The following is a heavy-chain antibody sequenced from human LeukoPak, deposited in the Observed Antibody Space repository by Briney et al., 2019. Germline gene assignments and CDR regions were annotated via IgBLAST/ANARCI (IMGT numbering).Heavy chain of an antibody. V-gene: IGHV1-69*13. CDR1: GGTFSNYT. CDR3: ARTLYIASAPGGFDY. J-gene: IGHJ4*02. D-gene: IGHD3-16*01. CDR2: IIPIFGTA. Sequence: SVKVSCKASGGTFSNYTISWVRQAPGQGLEWMGGIIPIFGTANYAQKFQGRVTITADESTSTAYMERSSLRSEDTAVYYCARTLYIASAPGGFDYWGQGTLVTVSS.